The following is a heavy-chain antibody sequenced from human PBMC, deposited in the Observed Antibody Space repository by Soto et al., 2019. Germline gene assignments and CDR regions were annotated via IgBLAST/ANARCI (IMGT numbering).Heavy chain of an antibody. CDR2: IIPILGIA. J-gene: IGHJ6*03. Sequence: SVKVSCKASGGTFSIYTISWVLQAPGQGLEWMGRIIPILGIANYAQKFQGRVTITADKSTSTAYMELSSLRSEDTAVYYCARGLGYCSGGSCSPYYYYYMDVWGKGTTVTVSS. CDR1: GGTFSIYT. V-gene: IGHV1-69*02. D-gene: IGHD2-15*01. CDR3: ARGLGYCSGGSCSPYYYYYMDV.